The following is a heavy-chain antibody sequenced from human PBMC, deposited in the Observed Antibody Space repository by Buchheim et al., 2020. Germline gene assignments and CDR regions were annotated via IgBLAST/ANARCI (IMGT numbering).Heavy chain of an antibody. Sequence: EVQLVESGGGLVQPGGSLRLSCAASGFSFNSYSMNWVRQAPGKGLEWVSYISYDSVNIHYADSVKGRFTISRDNAKNPLYLQMTSLRAEDTAVYYCAKGDWDYWGQGTL. CDR2: ISYDSVNI. J-gene: IGHJ4*02. V-gene: IGHV3-48*01. CDR3: AKGDWDY. D-gene: IGHD1-26*01. CDR1: GFSFNSYS.